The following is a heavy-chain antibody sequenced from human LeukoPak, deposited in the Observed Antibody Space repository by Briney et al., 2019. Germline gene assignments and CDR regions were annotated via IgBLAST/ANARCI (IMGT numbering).Heavy chain of an antibody. CDR1: GFTFSSYW. D-gene: IGHD6-13*01. Sequence: GGSLRLSCAASGFTFSSYWMSWVRQAPGKGLEWVANINQGGSQKYSVDSVKGRFTISRDNAKNSLYLQMNSLRAEDTAMYYCARIGYTSSGFDCWGQGTLVTVSS. V-gene: IGHV3-7*01. CDR3: ARIGYTSSGFDC. J-gene: IGHJ4*02. CDR2: INQGGSQK.